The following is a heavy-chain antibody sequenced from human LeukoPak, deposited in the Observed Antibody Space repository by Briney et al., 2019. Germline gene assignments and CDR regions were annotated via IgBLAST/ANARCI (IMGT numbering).Heavy chain of an antibody. CDR1: GFTFSSYG. J-gene: IGHJ6*02. CDR3: AKDNYDILTGYYNVYYYYGMGV. CDR2: ISYDGSNK. Sequence: GGSLRLSCAASGFTFSSYGMRWVRQAPGKRLEWVAVISYDGSNKYYADSVKGRFTISRDNSKNTLYLQMNSLRAEDTAVYYCAKDNYDILTGYYNVYYYYGMGVWGQGTTVTVSS. V-gene: IGHV3-30*18. D-gene: IGHD3-9*01.